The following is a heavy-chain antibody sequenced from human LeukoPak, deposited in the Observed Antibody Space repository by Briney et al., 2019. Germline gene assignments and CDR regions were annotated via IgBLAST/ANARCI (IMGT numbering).Heavy chain of an antibody. J-gene: IGHJ6*03. CDR3: ATQGGITGTTVNYYYMDV. V-gene: IGHV1-18*01. Sequence: ASVKVSCKASGYTFTSYGISWVRQAPGQGLEWMGWISAYNGNTNYAQKLQGRVTMTTDTSTSTVYMELRSLRSDDTAVYYCATQGGITGTTVNYYYMDVWGKGTTVTVSS. CDR1: GYTFTSYG. D-gene: IGHD1-7*01. CDR2: ISAYNGNT.